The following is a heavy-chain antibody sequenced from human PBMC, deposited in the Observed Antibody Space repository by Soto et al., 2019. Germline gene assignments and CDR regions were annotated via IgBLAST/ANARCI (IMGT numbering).Heavy chain of an antibody. J-gene: IGHJ5*02. V-gene: IGHV4-34*01. Sequence: PSETLSLTCAVYGGSFSGYYWSWIRQPPGKGLEWIGEINHSGSTNYNPSLKSRVTISVDTSKNQFSLKLSSVTAADTAVYYCARGYYDFWSGYLGHAPFAPWGQGTLVTVSS. CDR3: ARGYYDFWSGYLGHAPFAP. CDR2: INHSGST. D-gene: IGHD3-3*01. CDR1: GGSFSGYY.